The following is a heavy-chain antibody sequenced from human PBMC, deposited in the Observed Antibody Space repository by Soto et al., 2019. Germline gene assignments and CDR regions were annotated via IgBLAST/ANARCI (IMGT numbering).Heavy chain of an antibody. D-gene: IGHD1-26*01. Sequence: QVRLVQSGAEVRRPGSSVKVSCRASGGTFGSNAISWVRQAPGQGLARLGNIIPIFGTTHTARKFQCRVTITEDESTNTAYMELSSLTPEVKAVYYCAREGFSFGPVGGRGSFDYWGQGTVVSVSS. CDR2: IIPIFGTT. V-gene: IGHV1-69*15. CDR3: AREGFSFGPVGGRGSFDY. CDR1: GGTFGSNA. J-gene: IGHJ3*01.